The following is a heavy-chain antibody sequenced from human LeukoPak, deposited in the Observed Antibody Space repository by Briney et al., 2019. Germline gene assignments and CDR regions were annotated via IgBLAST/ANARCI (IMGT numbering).Heavy chain of an antibody. CDR2: INPNTGGT. J-gene: IGHJ6*03. CDR3: ARFYSGYGNYYYYMDV. CDR1: GYNFTGYY. Sequence: AASVKVSCKASGYNFTGYYLHWVRQAPGQGLEWMGWINPNTGGTNYAQKFQGRVTMTRDTSISTAYMELSRLRSDDTAVYYCARFYSGYGNYYYYMDVWGKGTTVTVSS. V-gene: IGHV1-2*02. D-gene: IGHD5-12*01.